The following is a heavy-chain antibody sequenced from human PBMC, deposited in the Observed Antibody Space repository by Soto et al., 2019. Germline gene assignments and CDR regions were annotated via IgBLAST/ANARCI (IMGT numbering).Heavy chain of an antibody. Sequence: ASVKVSCKASGYTFTGYYMHWVRQAPGQGLEWMGWINPNSGGTNYAQKLQGRVTMTTDTSTSTAYMELRSLRSDDTAVYYCARGYCSSTSCLVWSWFDPWGQGTLVTVSS. D-gene: IGHD2-2*01. V-gene: IGHV1-2*02. J-gene: IGHJ5*02. CDR1: GYTFTGYY. CDR3: ARGYCSSTSCLVWSWFDP. CDR2: INPNSGGT.